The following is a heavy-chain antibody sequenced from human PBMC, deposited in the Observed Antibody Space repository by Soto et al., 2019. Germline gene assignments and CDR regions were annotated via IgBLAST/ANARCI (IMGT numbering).Heavy chain of an antibody. V-gene: IGHV5-51*01. Sequence: PGESLKISCKHSGFNFPTFWIAWVRQMPGKGLEWMGTIYPDDSDTRYSPSFQGQVTISADKSIQTAYLQWGSLKASDTAMYYCARHGIPSPGSYSDYWGQGTLVTVSS. CDR3: ARHGIPSPGSYSDY. J-gene: IGHJ4*02. CDR1: GFNFPTFW. CDR2: IYPDDSDT. D-gene: IGHD1-26*01.